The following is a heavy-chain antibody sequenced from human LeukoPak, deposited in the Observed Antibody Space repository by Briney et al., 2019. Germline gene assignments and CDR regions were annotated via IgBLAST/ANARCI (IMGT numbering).Heavy chain of an antibody. CDR1: GFTFSSYW. Sequence: GGSLRLSCAASGFTFSSYWMSWVRQAPGKGLEWVANIKQDGSERYYVDSVKGRCTISRDNAKNSLYLQMNSLKAEDTAVYYCARSPPYSGSSSDFDYWGQGTPVTVSS. D-gene: IGHD1-26*01. CDR2: IKQDGSER. J-gene: IGHJ4*02. CDR3: ARSPPYSGSSSDFDY. V-gene: IGHV3-7*01.